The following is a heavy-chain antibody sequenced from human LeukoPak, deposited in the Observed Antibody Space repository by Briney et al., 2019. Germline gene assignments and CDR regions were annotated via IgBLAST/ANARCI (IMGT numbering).Heavy chain of an antibody. D-gene: IGHD4-17*01. CDR3: ARGFKTGGDERAY. CDR1: GFTFSSYS. Sequence: PGGSLRLSCAASGFTFSSYSMNWVRQAPGKGLEWVSYIGTSSSPIYYADSVKGRFTISRDNARNSLYLQLNSLRAEDTAVYYCARGFKTGGDERAYRGQGTLVTVSS. J-gene: IGHJ4*02. CDR2: IGTSSSPI. V-gene: IGHV3-48*01.